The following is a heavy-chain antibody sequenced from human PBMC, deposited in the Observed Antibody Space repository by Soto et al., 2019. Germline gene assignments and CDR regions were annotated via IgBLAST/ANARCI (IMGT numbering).Heavy chain of an antibody. CDR3: ARAGLAAADAFDI. Sequence: GGSLRLSCAASGFTFSSYWMSWVRQAPGKGLEWVANIKQDGSEKYYVDSVKGRFTISRDNAKNSLYLQMNSLRAEDTDVYSCARAGLAAADAFDIWGQGTMVTVSS. J-gene: IGHJ3*02. CDR2: IKQDGSEK. D-gene: IGHD6-13*01. CDR1: GFTFSSYW. V-gene: IGHV3-7*01.